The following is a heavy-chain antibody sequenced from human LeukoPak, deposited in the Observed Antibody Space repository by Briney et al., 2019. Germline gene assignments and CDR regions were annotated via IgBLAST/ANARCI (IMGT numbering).Heavy chain of an antibody. CDR1: GGSISSYY. Sequence: PSETLSLTCTVSGGSISSYYWSWIRQPPGKGLEWIGYIYYSGSTHYNPSLKSRVTISVDTSKNQFSLKLSSVTAADTAVYYCARTSRGVIDRYYYYGMDVWGQGTTVTVSS. CDR2: IYYSGST. D-gene: IGHD3-10*01. J-gene: IGHJ6*02. V-gene: IGHV4-59*01. CDR3: ARTSRGVIDRYYYYGMDV.